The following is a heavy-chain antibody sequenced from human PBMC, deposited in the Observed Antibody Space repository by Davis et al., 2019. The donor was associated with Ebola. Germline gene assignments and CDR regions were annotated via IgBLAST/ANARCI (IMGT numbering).Heavy chain of an antibody. J-gene: IGHJ4*02. V-gene: IGHV1-3*01. CDR1: GYSLTTFS. CDR3: ARNKFDWLLAFDY. CDR2: MNPNSGNT. Sequence: AASVKVSCKASGYSLTTFSLHWVRQAPGQGLEWMGWMNPNSGNTGYAQKFQGRVTITRDTSASTAYMELSSLRSEDTAVYYCARNKFDWLLAFDYWGQGTLVTVSS. D-gene: IGHD3-9*01.